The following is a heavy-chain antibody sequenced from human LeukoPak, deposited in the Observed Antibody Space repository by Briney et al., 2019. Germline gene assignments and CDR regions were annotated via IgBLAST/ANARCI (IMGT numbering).Heavy chain of an antibody. V-gene: IGHV1-2*02. Sequence: ASVKVSCKASGYTFTGYYMHWVRQAPGQGLEWMGWINPNSGGTNYAQKFQGRVTMTRDTSISTAYMELSRLRSDDTAVYYCARDHYYYDSSGTQDPFDPWGQGTLVTVSS. CDR2: INPNSGGT. D-gene: IGHD3-22*01. CDR3: ARDHYYYDSSGTQDPFDP. J-gene: IGHJ5*02. CDR1: GYTFTGYY.